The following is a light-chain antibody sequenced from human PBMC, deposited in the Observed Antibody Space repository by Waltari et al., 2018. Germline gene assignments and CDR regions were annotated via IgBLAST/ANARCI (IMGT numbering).Light chain of an antibody. V-gene: IGKV3-15*01. CDR2: CAS. Sequence: EIVMTQSPATLSVSPGERATLSCRASQSVSSNLAWYQQKPGQAPRLLIYCASTRATGIPAKFSGNGSGTEFTLTISSMQSEDFAVYYCQQYNNWPPITFGQGTRLEIK. J-gene: IGKJ5*01. CDR1: QSVSSN. CDR3: QQYNNWPPIT.